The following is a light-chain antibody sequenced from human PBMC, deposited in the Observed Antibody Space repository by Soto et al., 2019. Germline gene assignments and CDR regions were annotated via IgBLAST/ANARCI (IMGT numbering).Light chain of an antibody. CDR3: QQYFNSPRT. CDR1: QTLLDSSNNKAS. Sequence: DIVMTQSPDSLAVSLGERATINCKSSQTLLDSSNNKASLSWYQQKPGQPPKLLIYWTSTREFGVPDRFSGGGSGTDFTLTISSLQAEDVAVYYCQQYFNSPRTFGHGTKVEIK. J-gene: IGKJ1*01. V-gene: IGKV4-1*01. CDR2: WTS.